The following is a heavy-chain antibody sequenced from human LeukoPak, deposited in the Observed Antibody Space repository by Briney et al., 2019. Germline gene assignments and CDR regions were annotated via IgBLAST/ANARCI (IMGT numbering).Heavy chain of an antibody. J-gene: IGHJ5*02. V-gene: IGHV4-59*01. D-gene: IGHD6-13*01. CDR2: IYYSGST. CDR1: GGSISSYY. CDR3: ARAIGSSCFDP. Sequence: SETLSLTCTVSGGSISSYYWSWIRQPPGKGLEWIGYIYYSGSTNYNPSLKSRVTISVDTSKNQFSLKLSSVTAADTAVYYCARAIGSSCFDPWGQGTLVTVSS.